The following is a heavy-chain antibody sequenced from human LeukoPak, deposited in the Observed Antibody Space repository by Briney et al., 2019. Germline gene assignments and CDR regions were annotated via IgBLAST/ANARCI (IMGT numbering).Heavy chain of an antibody. Sequence: GGSLRLSCAASGFTFSSYGMQWVRQAPGRGLEWVAFISYDGSNKYYADSVRGRFTISRDNSKNTLYLQMNSLRAEDTAVYYCAKDHCNNGVCYYFDYWGQGTLVTVSS. CDR1: GFTFSSYG. D-gene: IGHD2-8*01. V-gene: IGHV3-30*18. CDR3: AKDHCNNGVCYYFDY. CDR2: ISYDGSNK. J-gene: IGHJ4*02.